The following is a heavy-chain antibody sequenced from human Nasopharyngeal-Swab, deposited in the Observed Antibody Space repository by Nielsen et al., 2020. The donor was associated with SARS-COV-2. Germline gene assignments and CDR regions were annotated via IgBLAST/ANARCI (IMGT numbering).Heavy chain of an antibody. Sequence: GESLKISCAASGFTFSSYWMSWVRQAPGKGLEWVANIKQDGSEKYYVDSVKGRFTISRDNAKNSLYLQMNSLRAEDTAVYYCAGLWFGLWYMDVWGKGTTVTVSS. J-gene: IGHJ6*03. CDR3: AGLWFGLWYMDV. V-gene: IGHV3-7*01. D-gene: IGHD3-10*01. CDR1: GFTFSSYW. CDR2: IKQDGSEK.